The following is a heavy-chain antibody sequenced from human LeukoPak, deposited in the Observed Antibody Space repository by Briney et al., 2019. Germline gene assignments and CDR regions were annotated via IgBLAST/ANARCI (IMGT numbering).Heavy chain of an antibody. CDR1: GFTFSSYG. V-gene: IGHV3-30*02. CDR3: ANGGRGWLQSYFDY. CDR2: IRYDGSNK. J-gene: IGHJ4*02. D-gene: IGHD5-24*01. Sequence: GGSLRLSCAASGFTFSSYGMHWVRQAPGKGLEWVAFIRYDGSNKYYADSVKGRFTISRDNSKNTLYLQMNSLRAEDTAVYYCANGGRGWLQSYFDYWGQGTLVTVSS.